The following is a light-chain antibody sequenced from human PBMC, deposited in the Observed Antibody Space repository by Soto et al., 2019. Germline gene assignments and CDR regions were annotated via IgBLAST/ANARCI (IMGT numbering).Light chain of an antibody. CDR2: GAS. CDR3: QQYNNWPRIT. Sequence: EIVVTLSPCTLSMSPRDRATFSCKASQSVSSNLAWYQQKPGQAPRLLIYGASTRATGIPARFSGSGSGTEFTLTISSLEPEDFAVYYCQQYNNWPRITFGQGTRLEIK. V-gene: IGKV3-15*01. CDR1: QSVSSN. J-gene: IGKJ5*01.